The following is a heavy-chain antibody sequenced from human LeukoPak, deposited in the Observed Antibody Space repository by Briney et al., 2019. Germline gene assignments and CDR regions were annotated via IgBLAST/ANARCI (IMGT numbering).Heavy chain of an antibody. CDR3: ARGQYSGSCFDN. CDR2: IYYSGST. D-gene: IGHD1-26*01. V-gene: IGHV4-59*01. Sequence: PETLSLTCTVSGGSISSYLWSWIRQPPGQGLEWIGYIYYSGSTNYNPSLKSRVTILVDTSKDQFSLKVSSVTAADTAVYYCARGQYSGSCFDNWGQGSLVTVSS. CDR1: GGSISSYL. J-gene: IGHJ4*02.